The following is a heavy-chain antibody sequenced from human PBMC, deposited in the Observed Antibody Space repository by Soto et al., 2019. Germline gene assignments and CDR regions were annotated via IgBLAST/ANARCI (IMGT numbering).Heavy chain of an antibody. V-gene: IGHV3-33*06. CDR2: IWYDGSNK. J-gene: IGHJ4*02. CDR1: GFTFSSYG. D-gene: IGHD3-22*01. CDR3: AKAGLYDSSGYYPYYFDY. Sequence: GGSLRLSCAASGFTFSSYGMHWVRQAPCKGLEWVAVIWYDGSNKYYADSVKGRFTISRDNSKNTLYLQMNSLRAEDTAVYYCAKAGLYDSSGYYPYYFDYWGQGTLVTVSS.